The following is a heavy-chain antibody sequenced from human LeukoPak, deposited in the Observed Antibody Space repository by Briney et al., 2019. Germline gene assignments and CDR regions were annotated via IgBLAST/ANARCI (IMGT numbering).Heavy chain of an antibody. V-gene: IGHV3-23*01. D-gene: IGHD1-26*01. CDR3: AKGSGSYESDFDY. CDR1: GFTFSSYS. J-gene: IGHJ4*02. CDR2: ISGSGGST. Sequence: GGSLRLSCAASGFTFSSYSMNWVRQAPGKGLEWVSAISGSGGSTYYADSVKGRFTISRDNSKTTLYLQMNSLRAEDTAVYYCAKGSGSYESDFDYWGQGTLVTVSS.